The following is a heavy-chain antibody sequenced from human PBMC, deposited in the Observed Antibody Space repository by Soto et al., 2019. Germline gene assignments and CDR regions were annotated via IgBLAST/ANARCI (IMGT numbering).Heavy chain of an antibody. Sequence: QVQLVQSGAEVKPPGASVKVSCKASGYTFTGHYMHWVRQVSGKRLEHLGWLKSDNGGTYYAPKFQGRVTFPRDTSTSTAYMELNGLQSDDTAVYFCARDLCPLGSGTACPLYGLDIWGQGTTVVVS. CDR2: LKSDNGGT. V-gene: IGHV1-2*02. CDR3: ARDLCPLGSGTACPLYGLDI. CDR1: GYTFTGHY. J-gene: IGHJ6*02. D-gene: IGHD3-10*01.